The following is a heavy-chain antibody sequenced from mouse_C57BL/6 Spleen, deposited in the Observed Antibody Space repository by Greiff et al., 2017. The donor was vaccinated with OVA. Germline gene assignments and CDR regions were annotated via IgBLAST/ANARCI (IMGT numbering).Heavy chain of an antibody. CDR3: ARWLLHWYCDV. J-gene: IGHJ1*03. CDR2: IHPNSGST. D-gene: IGHD2-3*01. V-gene: IGHV1-64*01. Sequence: QVQLQQPGAELVKPGASVKLSCKASGYTFTSYWMHWVKQRPGQGLEWIGMIHPNSGSTNYNEKFKSKATLTVDKSSSTAYMQLSSLTSEDAAVYYCARWLLHWYCDVWGTGTTVTVSS. CDR1: GYTFTSYW.